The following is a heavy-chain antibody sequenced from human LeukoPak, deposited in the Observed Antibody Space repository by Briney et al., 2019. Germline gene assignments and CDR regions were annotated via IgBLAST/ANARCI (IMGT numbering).Heavy chain of an antibody. CDR2: IYHSGII. V-gene: IGHV4-4*02. Sequence: SETLSLTCTVSGGSISSSNWWSWVRQPPGKGLEWIGEIYHSGIINYNPSLRSRVTISVDKSKNQFSLNLSSVTAADTAVYYCARKDWNDVRAFDIWGQGTMVTVSS. CDR3: ARKDWNDVRAFDI. J-gene: IGHJ3*02. CDR1: GGSISSSNW. D-gene: IGHD1-1*01.